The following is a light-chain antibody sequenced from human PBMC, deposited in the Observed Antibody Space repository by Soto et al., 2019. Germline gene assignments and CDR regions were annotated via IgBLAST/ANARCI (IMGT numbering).Light chain of an antibody. CDR3: SSYAGYSNLV. CDR2: EVN. Sequence: QSTLTQPPSASGSPGQSVTISCTRTSSDVGDYNYVSWHQQHPGKAPKLMIYEVNKRPSGVPDRFSGSKSGNPASLTVSGLQAEDEADYYCSSYAGYSNLVFGGGTKLTVL. CDR1: SSDVGDYNY. V-gene: IGLV2-8*01. J-gene: IGLJ2*01.